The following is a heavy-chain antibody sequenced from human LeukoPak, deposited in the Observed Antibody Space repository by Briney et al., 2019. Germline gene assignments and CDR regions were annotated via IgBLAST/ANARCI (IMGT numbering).Heavy chain of an antibody. V-gene: IGHV1-8*03. D-gene: IGHD2-15*01. Sequence: ASVTVSRKTSGYSFSNYDINWVRQATGQGLEWMGWMNPITGNTGYAQKFQGRVTITRDTSISTAYMELSSLRFEDTAVYYCARASERCGGRCYRWFDPWGQGTLVTVSS. CDR1: GYSFSNYD. CDR2: MNPITGNT. CDR3: ARASERCGGRCYRWFDP. J-gene: IGHJ5*02.